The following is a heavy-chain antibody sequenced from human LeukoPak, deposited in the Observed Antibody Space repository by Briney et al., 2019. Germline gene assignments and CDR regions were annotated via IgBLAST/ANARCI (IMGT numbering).Heavy chain of an antibody. V-gene: IGHV3-48*03. CDR1: GFTFSSYE. J-gene: IGHJ6*03. Sequence: PGGSLRLSCAASGFTFSSYEMNWVRQAPGKGLEWVSYISSSGSTIYYADSVKGRFTISRDNAKNSLYLQMNSLRAEDTAVYYCARRPAVVVPAAPKDYYYMDVWGKGTTVTVSS. CDR2: ISSSGSTI. CDR3: ARRPAVVVPAAPKDYYYMDV. D-gene: IGHD2-2*01.